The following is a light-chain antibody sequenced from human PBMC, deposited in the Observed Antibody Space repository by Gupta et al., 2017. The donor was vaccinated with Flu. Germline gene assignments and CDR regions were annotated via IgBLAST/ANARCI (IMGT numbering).Light chain of an antibody. J-gene: IGLJ3*02. CDR2: KDT. Sequence: FELTQPSSVAVAPGQPDRITCSGDALPKQFVYWYQQRPGQAPLLLIYKDTERPSKISARFSGSSSGSEATVTITEGQAEDEADYYCQSVDSGGTYVVFGGGTKLTVL. CDR1: ALPKQF. CDR3: QSVDSGGTYVV. V-gene: IGLV3-25*03.